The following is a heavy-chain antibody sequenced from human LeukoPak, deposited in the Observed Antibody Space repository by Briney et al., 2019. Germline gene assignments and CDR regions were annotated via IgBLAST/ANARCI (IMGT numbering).Heavy chain of an antibody. CDR1: GFTFSSYS. J-gene: IGHJ4*02. CDR2: ISSSSSTI. D-gene: IGHD3-22*01. CDR3: AREEYYYDSSGYYLPYYFDY. Sequence: PGGSLRLYCAASGFTFSSYSMNWVRPAPGKGLEWVSYISSSSSTIYYADSVKGRFTISRDNAKNSLYLQMNSLRAEDTAVYYCAREEYYYDSSGYYLPYYFDYWGQGTLVTVSS. V-gene: IGHV3-48*01.